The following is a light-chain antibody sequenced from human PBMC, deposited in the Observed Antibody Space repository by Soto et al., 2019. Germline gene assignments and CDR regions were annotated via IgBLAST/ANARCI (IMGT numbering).Light chain of an antibody. CDR3: SSYAGRNNYV. Sequence: QSALTQPPSASGSPGQSVTISCTGTSSDVGGYNYVSWYQQHPGKAPKLMIYEVTKWPSGVPDRFSGSKSGNTASLTISGLQAEDEADYYCSSYAGRNNYVFGTGTKVTVL. CDR2: EVT. J-gene: IGLJ1*01. CDR1: SSDVGGYNY. V-gene: IGLV2-8*01.